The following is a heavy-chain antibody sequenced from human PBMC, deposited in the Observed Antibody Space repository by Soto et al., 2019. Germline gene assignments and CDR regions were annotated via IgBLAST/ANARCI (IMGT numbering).Heavy chain of an antibody. D-gene: IGHD3-22*01. CDR1: GFTFSSYA. Sequence: GGSLRLSCAASGFTFSSYAMSWVRQAPGKGLEWVSAISGSGGSTYYADSVKGRFTISRDNSKNTLYLQMNSLRAEDTAVYYCAKDGVGTGLDSSGYYPDAFDIWGQGTMVTVSS. CDR2: ISGSGGST. V-gene: IGHV3-23*01. CDR3: AKDGVGTGLDSSGYYPDAFDI. J-gene: IGHJ3*02.